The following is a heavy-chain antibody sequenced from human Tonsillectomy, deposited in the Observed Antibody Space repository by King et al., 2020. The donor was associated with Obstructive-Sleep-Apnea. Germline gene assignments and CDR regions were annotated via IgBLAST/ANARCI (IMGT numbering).Heavy chain of an antibody. CDR3: AKVRDTYDRSGYYYCFDY. D-gene: IGHD3-22*01. V-gene: IGHV3-23*04. J-gene: IGHJ4*02. CDR1: GFTFSNYA. CDR2: ISGRGGST. Sequence: DVQLVESGGGLVQPGGSLRLSCAASGFTFSNYAMSWVRQAPGKGLEWVSGISGRGGSTYYADSVKGRFTISRDNSKNTLYLQMNSLRAEDTAVYYCAKVRDTYDRSGYYYCFDYWGQGTLVTVSS.